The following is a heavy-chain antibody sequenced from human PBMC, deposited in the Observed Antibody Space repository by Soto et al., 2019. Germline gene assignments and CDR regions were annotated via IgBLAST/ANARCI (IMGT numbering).Heavy chain of an antibody. V-gene: IGHV1-18*04. CDR2: ISAYNGNT. D-gene: IGHD2-2*02. CDR3: ARDGSCSSTSCYTHYYYYGMDV. J-gene: IGHJ6*02. Sequence: QVQLVQSGAEVKKPGASVKVSCKASGYTFTSYGISWVRQAPGQGLEWMGWISAYNGNTNYAQKLQGRVTMTTDTSTSTADMELRSLRSDDTAVYYCARDGSCSSTSCYTHYYYYGMDVWGQGTTVTVSS. CDR1: GYTFTSYG.